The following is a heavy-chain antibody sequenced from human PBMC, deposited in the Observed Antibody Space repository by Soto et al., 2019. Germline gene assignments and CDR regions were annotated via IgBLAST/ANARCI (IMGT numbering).Heavy chain of an antibody. J-gene: IGHJ6*03. CDR1: GFTFDDYA. CDR3: GKDAPPVFAFWSCYRPRGMDL. D-gene: IGHD3-3*01. CDR2: ISWNSGSI. V-gene: IGHV3-9*01. Sequence: EVQLVESGGGLVQPGRSLRLSCAASGFTFDDYAMHWVRQAPGKGLEWVSGISWNSGSIGYADSVKGRFTISRDNAKNSLYLQMNSLRAEDTALYYCGKDAPPVFAFWSCYRPRGMDLWGKGTTVTVSS.